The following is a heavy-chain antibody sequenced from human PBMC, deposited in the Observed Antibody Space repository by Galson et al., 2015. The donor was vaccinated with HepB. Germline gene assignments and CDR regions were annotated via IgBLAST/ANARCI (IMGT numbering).Heavy chain of an antibody. CDR2: IWYDGSNK. CDR3: ARDGEEIVVVVAATTSEYYVRPGPFDY. J-gene: IGHJ4*02. D-gene: IGHD2-15*01. Sequence: SLRLSCAASGFTFSSYGMHWVRQAPGKGLEWVAVIWYDGSNKYYADSVKGRFTISRDNSKNTLYLQMNSLRAEDTAVYYCARDGEEIVVVVAATTSEYYVRPGPFDYWGQGTLVTVSS. CDR1: GFTFSSYG. V-gene: IGHV3-33*01.